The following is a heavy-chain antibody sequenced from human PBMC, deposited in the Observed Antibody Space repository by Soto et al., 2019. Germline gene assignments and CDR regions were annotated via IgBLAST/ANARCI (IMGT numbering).Heavy chain of an antibody. D-gene: IGHD3-3*01. CDR3: ARDPFYGASFLDDAFDI. CDR2: INAGNGNT. J-gene: IGHJ3*02. V-gene: IGHV1-3*01. Sequence: ASVKVSCKASGYTFTSYAMHWVRQAPGQRLEWMGWINAGNGNTKYSQKFQGRVNITRDTSASTAYMELSSLRSEDTAVYYCARDPFYGASFLDDAFDIWGQGTMVTVSS. CDR1: GYTFTSYA.